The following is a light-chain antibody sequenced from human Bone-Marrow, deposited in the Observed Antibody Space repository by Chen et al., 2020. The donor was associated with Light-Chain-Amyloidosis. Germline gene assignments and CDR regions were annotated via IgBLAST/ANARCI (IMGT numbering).Light chain of an antibody. CDR2: ADN. CDR1: SSNIGAGYD. V-gene: IGLV1-40*01. CDR3: QSFDSSLSGFVI. Sequence: QSVLTQPPSVSGAPGQRVTISCTGSSSNIGAGYDVHWYQQPPGTAPRLLIYADNNRPSGVPDRFSDSQSGTSASLAITGLQAEDEGDYYCQSFDSSLSGFVIFGGGTKLTVL. J-gene: IGLJ2*01.